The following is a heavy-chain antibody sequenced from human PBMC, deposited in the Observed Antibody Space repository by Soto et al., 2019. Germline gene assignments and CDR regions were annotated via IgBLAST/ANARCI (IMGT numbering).Heavy chain of an antibody. D-gene: IGHD2-8*01. CDR3: AREALGIWYDFDY. Sequence: EVQLVESGGGLVQPGGSLRLSCAASGFTFSTYSMNWVRQAPGKGLEWVSYISSSSSTIYYADSVKGRFTISRDNAKNSLYLQMNSLSDEDTAVYYCAREALGIWYDFDYWGQGTLVTVSS. CDR1: GFTFSTYS. CDR2: ISSSSSTI. J-gene: IGHJ4*02. V-gene: IGHV3-48*02.